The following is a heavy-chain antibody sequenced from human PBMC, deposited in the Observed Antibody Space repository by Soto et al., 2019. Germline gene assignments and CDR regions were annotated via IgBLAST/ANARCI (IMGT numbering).Heavy chain of an antibody. Sequence: QVQLVESGGGMVQPGRSLRLSCAASGFSLSSYGMHWVRQAPGKGLEWVAVISHDGSIKYYADSVKGRFIISRDNSNNTLYLQMNSLRTEDTAVYYCAKDKSLYYYGMNLWGQGTTVTVSS. V-gene: IGHV3-30*18. CDR2: ISHDGSIK. CDR3: AKDKSLYYYGMNL. CDR1: GFSLSSYG. J-gene: IGHJ6*02.